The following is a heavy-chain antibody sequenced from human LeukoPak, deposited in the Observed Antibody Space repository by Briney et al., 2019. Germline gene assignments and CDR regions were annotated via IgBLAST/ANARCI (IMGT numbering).Heavy chain of an antibody. V-gene: IGHV3-48*03. CDR1: GFIFSSYE. D-gene: IGHD2-21*02. CDR3: ARGGAYCGGDCYPEFDY. Sequence: GGSLRLSCVASGFIFSSYEMSWVRQAPGKGLEWVSYISSSGATIYYADSVKGRFTISRDNAKNSLSLQMYRPRDDDTAVYYCARGGAYCGGDCYPEFDYWGQGTLVTVSS. CDR2: ISSSGATI. J-gene: IGHJ4*02.